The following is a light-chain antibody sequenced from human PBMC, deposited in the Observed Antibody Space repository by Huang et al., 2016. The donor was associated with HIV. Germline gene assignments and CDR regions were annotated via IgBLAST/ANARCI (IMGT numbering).Light chain of an antibody. V-gene: IGKV3-15*01. J-gene: IGKJ1*01. Sequence: EIVMTQSPATLSVSPGERATFSCRASQSISSNLAWYRQKPGQAPWLLIYGASTRATGVPARFSGSGSGTDFSLTISSLQSEDFAVYYCQQYNNWPRTFGQGTKVEI. CDR1: QSISSN. CDR2: GAS. CDR3: QQYNNWPRT.